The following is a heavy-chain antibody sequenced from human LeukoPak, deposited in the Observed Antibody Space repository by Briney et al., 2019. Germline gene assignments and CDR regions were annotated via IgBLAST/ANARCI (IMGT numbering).Heavy chain of an antibody. CDR2: IIPILGLA. J-gene: IGHJ6*02. V-gene: IGHV1-69*04. Sequence: SLTVSCKACGGTFSSYTISWVRQAPGQGLEWMGRIIPILGLANYAQKFQGRVTITADKSTSTAYMELSSLRSEDTAVYYCAREWFGELAYYYGMDVWGQGTTVTVSS. CDR1: GGTFSSYT. CDR3: AREWFGELAYYYGMDV. D-gene: IGHD3-10*01.